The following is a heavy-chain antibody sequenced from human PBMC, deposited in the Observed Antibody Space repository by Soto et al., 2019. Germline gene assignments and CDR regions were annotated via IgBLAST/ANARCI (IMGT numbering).Heavy chain of an antibody. CDR2: ISYDGSNK. V-gene: IGHV3-30-3*01. Sequence: GGSLRLSCAASGFTFSSYAMHWVRQAPGKGLEWVAVISYDGSNKYYADSVKGRFTISRDNSKNTLYLQMNSLRAEDTAVYYCARDHNYSSGWYSRPPYYYYYGMDVWGQGTTVTVSS. J-gene: IGHJ6*02. D-gene: IGHD6-19*01. CDR1: GFTFSSYA. CDR3: ARDHNYSSGWYSRPPYYYYYGMDV.